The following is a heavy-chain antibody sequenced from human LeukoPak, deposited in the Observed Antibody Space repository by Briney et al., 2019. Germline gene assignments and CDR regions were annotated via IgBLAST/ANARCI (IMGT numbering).Heavy chain of an antibody. CDR2: ICGSGGGT. J-gene: IGHJ4*02. D-gene: IGHD3-16*01. CDR3: AKVQEAGGFCY. V-gene: IGHV3-23*01. CDR1: VFTPSSDA. Sequence: GGSLRLSCAASVFTPSSDATSSVPHAPQGGVGCGSDICGSGGGTYYVHSVKGRFTLSRDNSKNTLYLQKNPLRAEDTSVSYCAKVQEAGGFCYWGQGTLVTVSS.